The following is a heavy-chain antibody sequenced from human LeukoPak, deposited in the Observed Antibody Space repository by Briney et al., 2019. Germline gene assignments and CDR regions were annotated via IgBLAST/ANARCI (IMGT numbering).Heavy chain of an antibody. D-gene: IGHD5-12*01. J-gene: IGHJ6*03. CDR1: GGSISSSSYS. Sequence: SSETLSLTCTVSGGSISSSSYSWGWIRQPPGKGLEWIGSIYYSGSTYYNPSLNGRVTISVDTSKNQFSLKLSSVIAADTAVYYCARLWLRLYYMDVWGKGTTVTVSS. V-gene: IGHV4-39*01. CDR2: IYYSGST. CDR3: ARLWLRLYYMDV.